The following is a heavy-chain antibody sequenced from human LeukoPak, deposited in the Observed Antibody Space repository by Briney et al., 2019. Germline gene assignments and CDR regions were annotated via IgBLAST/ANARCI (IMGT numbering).Heavy chain of an antibody. CDR1: GYTFTSYG. CDR3: ARDLNRYYYDSSGCLDY. Sequence: AASVKVSCKASGYTFTSYGISWVRQAPGQGLEWMGWISAYNGNIKYAQKLQGRVTMTTDTSTSTAYMELRSLRSDDTAVYYCARDLNRYYYDSSGCLDYWGQGTLVTVSS. D-gene: IGHD3-22*01. V-gene: IGHV1-18*01. CDR2: ISAYNGNI. J-gene: IGHJ4*02.